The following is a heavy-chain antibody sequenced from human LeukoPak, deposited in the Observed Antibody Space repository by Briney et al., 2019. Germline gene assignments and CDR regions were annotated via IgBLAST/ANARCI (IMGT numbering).Heavy chain of an antibody. CDR2: ISAYNGNT. Sequence: ASVKVSCKASGYTFTSYGISWVRQAPGQGLEWMGWISAYNGNTNYAQKLQGRVTMTTDTSTSTAYMELRSLRSDDTAVYNCARKRFYYYDSSGFDYGGQGTLVTVSS. CDR1: GYTFTSYG. CDR3: ARKRFYYYDSSGFDY. V-gene: IGHV1-18*01. J-gene: IGHJ4*02. D-gene: IGHD3-22*01.